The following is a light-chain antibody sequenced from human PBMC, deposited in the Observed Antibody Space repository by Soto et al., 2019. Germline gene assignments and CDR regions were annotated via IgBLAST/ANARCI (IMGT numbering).Light chain of an antibody. CDR2: AAS. CDR1: QTITTY. Sequence: DIQMTQSPSSLFASVGDSVTITCRASQTITTYLNWYRQKPGKAPKLLIYAASSLQSGVPSRFSGSGSETEFTLTISSLQPEDFATYFCQQIYSAPLTFGGGNKLEIK. CDR3: QQIYSAPLT. J-gene: IGKJ4*01. V-gene: IGKV1-39*01.